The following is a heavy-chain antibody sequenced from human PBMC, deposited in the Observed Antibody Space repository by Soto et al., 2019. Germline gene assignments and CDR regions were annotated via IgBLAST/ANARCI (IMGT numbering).Heavy chain of an antibody. CDR1: GGSFSGYY. CDR2: INHSGST. D-gene: IGHD3-16*01. Sequence: QVQLQQWGAGLLKPSETLSLTCAVYGGSFSGYYWSWIRPPPGKGLEWVGEINHSGSTNYNPSLKIRVTISVDTSKNQFSLKLSSVTAADTAVYYCARWIMITFGGVDDAFDIWGQGTMVTVSS. CDR3: ARWIMITFGGVDDAFDI. V-gene: IGHV4-34*01. J-gene: IGHJ3*02.